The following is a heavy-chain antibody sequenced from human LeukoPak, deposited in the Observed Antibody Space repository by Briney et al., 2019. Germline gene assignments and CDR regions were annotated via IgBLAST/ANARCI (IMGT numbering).Heavy chain of an antibody. D-gene: IGHD2-15*01. CDR1: GGSISSYY. CDR2: SYYSGST. V-gene: IGHV4-59*01. J-gene: IGHJ6*03. CDR3: ASSPPGGGSADYMDG. Sequence: SETLSLTCTVSGGSISSYYWSWIRHPPGKGLEWMGYSYYSGSTNYNPSLKSRVTISIDTSKNQFSLKLSSVTAADAAVYYCASSPPGGGSADYMDGWGKGTTVTIS.